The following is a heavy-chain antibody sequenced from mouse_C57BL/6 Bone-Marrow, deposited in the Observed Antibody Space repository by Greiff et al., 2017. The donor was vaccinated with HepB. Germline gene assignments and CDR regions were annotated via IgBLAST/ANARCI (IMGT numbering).Heavy chain of an antibody. V-gene: IGHV3-6*01. CDR1: GYSITSGYY. D-gene: IGHD2-3*01. Sequence: EVKLQESGPGLVKPSQSLSLTCSVTGYSITSGYYWNWIRQFPGNKLEWMGYISYDGSNNCNPSLKNRISITRDTSKNQFFLKLNSVTTEDTATYYCADGYYSAMDYWGQGTSVTVSS. CDR2: ISYDGSN. CDR3: ADGYYSAMDY. J-gene: IGHJ4*01.